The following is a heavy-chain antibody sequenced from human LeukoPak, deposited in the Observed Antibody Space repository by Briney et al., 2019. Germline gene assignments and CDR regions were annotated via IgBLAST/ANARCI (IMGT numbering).Heavy chain of an antibody. V-gene: IGHV4-34*01. CDR2: INHSGST. Sequence: SETLSLTCAAYGGSFSGYYWSWIRQPPGKGLEWIGEINHSGSTNYNPSLKSRVTISVDTSKNQFSLKLSSVTAADTAVYYCARGQGYWGQGTLVTVSS. J-gene: IGHJ4*02. CDR1: GGSFSGYY. CDR3: ARGQGY.